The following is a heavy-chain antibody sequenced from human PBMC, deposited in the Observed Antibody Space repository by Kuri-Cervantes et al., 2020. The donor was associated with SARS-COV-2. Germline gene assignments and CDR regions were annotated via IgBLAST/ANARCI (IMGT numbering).Heavy chain of an antibody. CDR3: AKDGGGLPVPAYNWFDP. CDR1: GYTFTSYG. J-gene: IGHJ5*02. CDR2: FDPEDGET. Sequence: ASVKVSCKASGYTFTSYGISWVRQAPGKGLEWMGGFDPEDGETIYAQKFQGRVTMTEDTSTDTAYMELSSLRSEDMAVYYCAKDGGGLPVPAYNWFDPWGQGTLVTVSS. D-gene: IGHD2-2*01. V-gene: IGHV1-24*01.